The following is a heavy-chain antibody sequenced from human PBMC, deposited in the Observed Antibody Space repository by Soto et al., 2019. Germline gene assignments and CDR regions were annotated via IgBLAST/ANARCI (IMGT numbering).Heavy chain of an antibody. CDR2: INHSGST. D-gene: IGHD6-6*01. V-gene: IGHV4-34*01. CDR3: ARGMNGGIAARRGLWY. J-gene: IGHJ4*02. Sequence: PSETLSLTCAVYGGSFSGYYWSWIRQPPGKGLEWIGEINHSGSTNYNPSLKSRVTISVDTSKNQFSLKLSSVTAADTAVYYCARGMNGGIAARRGLWYWGQGTLVTVSS. CDR1: GGSFSGYY.